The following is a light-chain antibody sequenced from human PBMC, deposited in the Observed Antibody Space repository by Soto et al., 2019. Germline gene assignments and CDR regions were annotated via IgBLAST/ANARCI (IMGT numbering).Light chain of an antibody. Sequence: EIVMTQSPATLSVSPGERATLSCRASQGVNSNLAWYQQKPGQSPRLLIYRASTRATGIPARFSGSGSGTDFTLTISRVEPEDFAVYFCQQYGSSLTFGQGTKVDIK. V-gene: IGKV3-15*01. CDR3: QQYGSSLT. CDR2: RAS. J-gene: IGKJ1*01. CDR1: QGVNSN.